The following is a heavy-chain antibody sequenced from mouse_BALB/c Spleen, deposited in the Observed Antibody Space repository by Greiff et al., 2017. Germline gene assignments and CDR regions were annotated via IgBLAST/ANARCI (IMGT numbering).Heavy chain of an antibody. CDR3: ARSSYDYLDY. CDR2: FSSGRITI. J-gene: IGHJ4*01. CDR1: GFPSSSIG. D-gene: IGHD2-4*01. Sequence: EVHLVEPGGGLVQLGGSRKLSCAASGFPSSSIGLHWVRQAPEKGLEWVAYFSSGRITIYYADTVKGRVTISRDNPKNTLFLQMPSLRSEDTAMYYCARSSYDYLDYWGQGTSVTVSA. V-gene: IGHV5-17*02.